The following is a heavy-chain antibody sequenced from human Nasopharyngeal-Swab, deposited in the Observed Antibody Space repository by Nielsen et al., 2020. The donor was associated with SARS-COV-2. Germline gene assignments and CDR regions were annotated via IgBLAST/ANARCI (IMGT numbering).Heavy chain of an antibody. CDR3: ARGYTAMVIYYGMDV. CDR1: GFTFSYYA. J-gene: IGHJ6*02. Sequence: GESLKISCSASGFTFSYYAMHWVRQAPGKGLEYVSAISDNGGSTYYADSVKGRFTISRDNSRNTLYLQMSSLRAEDTAVYYCARGYTAMVIYYGMDVWGQGTTVTVSS. D-gene: IGHD5-18*01. CDR2: ISDNGGST. V-gene: IGHV3-64D*08.